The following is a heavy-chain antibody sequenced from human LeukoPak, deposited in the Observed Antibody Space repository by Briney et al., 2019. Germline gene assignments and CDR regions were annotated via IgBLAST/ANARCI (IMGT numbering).Heavy chain of an antibody. Sequence: SETLSLTCTVSGGSISSYYWSWIRQPAGKGLEWIGRIYTSGSTNYNPSLKSRVTISVDKSKNRFSLKLSSVTAADTAVYYCARDAAVRGVIITSNWFDPWGQGTLVTVSS. CDR3: ARDAAVRGVIITSNWFDP. V-gene: IGHV4-4*07. CDR1: GGSISSYY. D-gene: IGHD3-10*01. CDR2: IYTSGST. J-gene: IGHJ5*02.